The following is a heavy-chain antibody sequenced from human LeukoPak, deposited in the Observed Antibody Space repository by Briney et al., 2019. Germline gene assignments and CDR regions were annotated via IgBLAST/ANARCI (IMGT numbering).Heavy chain of an antibody. J-gene: IGHJ4*02. Sequence: ASVKVSCKASGYTFTGYYIHWVRQAPGQGLEWMGWINPNSGGTNYAQKFQGRVTMTRDTSISTAYMELSRLRSDDTAVYYCARGMVRGVIDDYWGQGTLVTVSS. CDR2: INPNSGGT. D-gene: IGHD3-10*01. V-gene: IGHV1-2*02. CDR1: GYTFTGYY. CDR3: ARGMVRGVIDDY.